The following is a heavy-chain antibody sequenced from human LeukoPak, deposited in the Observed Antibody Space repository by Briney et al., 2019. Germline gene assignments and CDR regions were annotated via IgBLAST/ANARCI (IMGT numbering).Heavy chain of an antibody. CDR2: IKEDGSEK. CDR1: GFTFSNNW. CDR3: ARDGHYDILTGYFQD. D-gene: IGHD3-9*01. V-gene: IGHV3-7*03. Sequence: SGGSLRLSCAASGFTFSNNWMSWVRQPPGKGLEWVANIKEDGSEKYYVDSVRGRFTISRDNAKNALYLQMNSLRAEDTAVYYCARDGHYDILTGYFQDWGQGTLVTVSS. J-gene: IGHJ1*01.